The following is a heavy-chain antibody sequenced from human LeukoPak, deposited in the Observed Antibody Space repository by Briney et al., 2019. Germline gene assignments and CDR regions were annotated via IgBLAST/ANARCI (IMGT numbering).Heavy chain of an antibody. Sequence: SQTLSLTCTDSGGSISSGSYYWSWIQQPAGKGLEWIGRIYTSGSTNYNPSLKSRVTISVDTSKNQFSLKLSSVTAADTAVYYCARGGRFLEWYYYYGMDVWGQGTTVTVSS. CDR2: IYTSGST. V-gene: IGHV4-61*02. CDR1: GGSISSGSYY. CDR3: ARGGRFLEWYYYYGMDV. D-gene: IGHD3-3*01. J-gene: IGHJ6*02.